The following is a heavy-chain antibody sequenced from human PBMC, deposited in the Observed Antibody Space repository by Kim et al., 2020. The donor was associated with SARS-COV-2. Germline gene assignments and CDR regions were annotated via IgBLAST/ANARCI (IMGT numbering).Heavy chain of an antibody. J-gene: IGHJ4*02. Sequence: GGSLRLSCAASGFTFSNAWMSWVRQAPGKGLEWVGRIQSKTDGGASDHAAPVKGRFIISRDDSKNMLYLQMNSLKTEDTAMYYCTTWSGYHDYWGQGTLV. CDR2: IQSKTDGGAS. CDR3: TTWSGYHDY. D-gene: IGHD3-3*01. CDR1: GFTFSNAW. V-gene: IGHV3-15*01.